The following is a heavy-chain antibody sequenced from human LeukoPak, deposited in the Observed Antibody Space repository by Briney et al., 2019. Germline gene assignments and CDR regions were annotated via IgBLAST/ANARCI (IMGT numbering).Heavy chain of an antibody. Sequence: PSETLSLTCTVSGGSISDHYWSWIRQPPRKGLEWIGYIDPSGGTNYNPSLKSRVTISVDTSKNQFSLKLSSVTAADTAVYYCARGDFWGAFDIWGQGTMVTVSS. CDR3: ARGDFWGAFDI. CDR2: IDPSGGT. D-gene: IGHD3-3*01. CDR1: GGSISDHY. V-gene: IGHV4-59*11. J-gene: IGHJ3*02.